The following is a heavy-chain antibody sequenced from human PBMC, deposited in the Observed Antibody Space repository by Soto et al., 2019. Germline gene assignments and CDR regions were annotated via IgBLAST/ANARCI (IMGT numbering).Heavy chain of an antibody. V-gene: IGHV6-1*01. J-gene: IGHJ4*02. CDR2: TYYRSKWYN. CDR1: GDGVSSNSAV. D-gene: IGHD3-10*01. CDR3: ARGAYGSGNGHFDY. Sequence: QVQLQQSGPGLVKPSQTLSLTCAISGDGVSSNSAVWNWIRQSPSRGLEWLGRTYYRSKWYNDYTVSVKSRITINPDTSKNQFSLQLNSVTPEDTAVYYCARGAYGSGNGHFDYWGQGTLVTVSS.